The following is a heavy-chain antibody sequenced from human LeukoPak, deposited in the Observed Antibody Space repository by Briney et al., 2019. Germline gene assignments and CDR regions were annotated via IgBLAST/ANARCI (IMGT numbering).Heavy chain of an antibody. CDR1: GGTFSSYA. D-gene: IGHD3-10*01. V-gene: IGHV1-69*05. J-gene: IGHJ3*02. CDR3: ARGRPRGAFDT. CDR2: IIPIFGTA. Sequence: SVTVSCKAFGGTFSSYAISWVRQAPGQGLEWMGGIIPIFGTANYAQKFQGRVTITTDESTSTAYMELSSLRSEDTAVYYCARGRPRGAFDTWGQGTMVTVSS.